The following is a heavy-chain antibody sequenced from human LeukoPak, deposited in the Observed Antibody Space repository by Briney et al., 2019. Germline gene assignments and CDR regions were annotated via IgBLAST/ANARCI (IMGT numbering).Heavy chain of an antibody. CDR2: ISWNSGSI. D-gene: IGHD5-18*01. J-gene: IGHJ5*02. Sequence: GGSLRLSCAASGFTFDDYAMHWVRQAPGKGLEWVSGISWNSGSIGYADSVKGRFTISRDNAKNSLYLQMNSLRAEDTALYYCAKEAGGNSYGYRWFDPWGQGTLVTVSS. V-gene: IGHV3-9*01. CDR3: AKEAGGNSYGYRWFDP. CDR1: GFTFDDYA.